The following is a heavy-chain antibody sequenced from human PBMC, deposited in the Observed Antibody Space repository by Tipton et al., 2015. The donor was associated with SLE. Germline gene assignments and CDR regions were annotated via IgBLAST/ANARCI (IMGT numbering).Heavy chain of an antibody. CDR3: ARDKYSSSADAFDI. CDR1: GGSISSHY. J-gene: IGHJ3*02. Sequence: TLSLTCTVSGGSISSHYWSWIRQPPGKGLEWIGYIHYSGSTNYNPSLKSRVTISVDTSKNQFSLKLSSVTAADTAVYYCARDKYSSSADAFDIWGQGTMVTVSS. D-gene: IGHD6-6*01. CDR2: IHYSGST. V-gene: IGHV4-59*11.